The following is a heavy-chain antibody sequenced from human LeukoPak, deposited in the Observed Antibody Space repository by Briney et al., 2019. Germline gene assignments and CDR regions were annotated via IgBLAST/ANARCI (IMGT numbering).Heavy chain of an antibody. CDR2: ISAYSGNT. V-gene: IGHV1-18*01. D-gene: IGHD4-17*01. CDR3: ARAPSTGHGDYGPFY. J-gene: IGHJ4*02. CDR1: GYTFTSYG. Sequence: GASVKVSCKASGYTFTSYGISWVRQAPGQGLEWMGWISAYSGNTNYARNLQGRVTMTTDTSTSTAYMELRSLRSDDTAVYYCARAPSTGHGDYGPFYWGQGTLVTVSS.